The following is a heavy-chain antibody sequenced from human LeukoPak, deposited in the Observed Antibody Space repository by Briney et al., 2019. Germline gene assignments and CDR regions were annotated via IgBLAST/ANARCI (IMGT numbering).Heavy chain of an antibody. D-gene: IGHD3-3*01. CDR2: IKQDGSEK. CDR3: ARDHGGFWSGSAGF. V-gene: IGHV3-7*01. CDR1: GFTFSNYW. Sequence: HPGGSLRLSCAASGFTFSNYWMSWVRQAPGKGLEWVANIKQDGSEKYYVNSVKGRFTISRDNAKNSLYLQMNSLRAEDTAIYYCARDHGGFWSGSAGFWGQGTLLTVSS. J-gene: IGHJ4*02.